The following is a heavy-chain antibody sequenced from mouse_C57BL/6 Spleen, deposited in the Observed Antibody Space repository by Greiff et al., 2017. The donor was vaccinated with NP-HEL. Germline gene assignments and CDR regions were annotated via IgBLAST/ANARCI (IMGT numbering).Heavy chain of an antibody. Sequence: VQLQQSGPELVKPGASVKIPCKASRYTFTDYNMDWVKQSHGKSLEWIGDINPNNGGTIYNQKFKGKATLTVDKSSSTAYMELRSLTSEDTAVYDCARSTTVVARAMDYWGQGTSVTVSS. CDR2: INPNNGGT. D-gene: IGHD1-1*01. CDR1: RYTFTDYN. CDR3: ARSTTVVARAMDY. V-gene: IGHV1-18*01. J-gene: IGHJ4*01.